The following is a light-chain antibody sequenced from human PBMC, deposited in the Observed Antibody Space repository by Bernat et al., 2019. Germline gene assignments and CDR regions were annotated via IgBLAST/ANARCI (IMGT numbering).Light chain of an antibody. CDR2: DVS. J-gene: IGLJ3*02. CDR3: CSYAGASTWV. V-gene: IGLV2-11*01. CDR1: SSDVGGYKH. Sequence: QSALTQPRSVSGSPGQSVTISCTGTSSDVGGYKHVSWYQQHPGKAPQLIIYDVSKRPSGVPDRFSGSKSGNTASLTISGLQADDEADFYCCSYAGASTWVLGGGTSLAVL.